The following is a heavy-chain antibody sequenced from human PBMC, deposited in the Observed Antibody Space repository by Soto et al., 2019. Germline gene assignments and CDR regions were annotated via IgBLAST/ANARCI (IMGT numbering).Heavy chain of an antibody. Sequence: SETLSLTCTVSGVSISSGGYYWSWIRQHPGKGLEWIGYIYYSGSTYYNPSLKSRVTISVDTSKNQFSLKLSSVTAAETAVYYCARSTGDNYFDYWGQGTLVTVSS. CDR1: GVSISSGGYY. D-gene: IGHD7-27*01. CDR3: ARSTGDNYFDY. V-gene: IGHV4-31*03. CDR2: IYYSGST. J-gene: IGHJ4*02.